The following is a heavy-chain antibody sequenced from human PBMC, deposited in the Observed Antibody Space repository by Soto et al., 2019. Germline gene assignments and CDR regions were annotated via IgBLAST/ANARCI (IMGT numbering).Heavy chain of an antibody. CDR3: AQRYCSSGCYAFFDY. CDR1: GFSLSTSGAG. V-gene: IGHV2-5*02. CDR2: IYWDDDK. Sequence: QITLKASGPTLVKPTQPLTLTCTFSGFSLSTSGAGVGWIRQPPGKALEWLARIYWDDDKRYSPSLKSRLTITKDTSKNQVVLTMTNMDPVDTATYYCAQRYCSSGCYAFFDYWGQGTLVTVSS. J-gene: IGHJ4*02. D-gene: IGHD2-2*01.